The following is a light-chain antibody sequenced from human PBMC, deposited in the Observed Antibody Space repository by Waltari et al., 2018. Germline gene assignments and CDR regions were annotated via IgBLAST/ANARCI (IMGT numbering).Light chain of an antibody. CDR1: QSISSY. V-gene: IGKV1-39*01. J-gene: IGKJ4*01. CDR3: QQSYSTPLT. CDR2: AAS. Sequence: DIQMTQSPSSLSASVGDRVTITCRESQSISSYLNWYQQKPGKAPKLLIYAASSLQRGVPSRFSGSGSGTDFSHTISSLQPEEFATYYCQQSYSTPLTFGGGTKVDIK.